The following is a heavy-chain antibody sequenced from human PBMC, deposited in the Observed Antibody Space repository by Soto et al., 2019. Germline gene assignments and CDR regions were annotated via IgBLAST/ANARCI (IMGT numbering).Heavy chain of an antibody. Sequence: GASVKVSCKASGYTFTSYDINWVRQATGQGLKWMGWMNPNSGNTGYAQKFQGRVTMTRNTSISTAYMELSSLRSEDTAVYYCARGGWDSNSEYNWFDTWGQGTLVTVSS. CDR2: MNPNSGNT. CDR1: GYTFTSYD. J-gene: IGHJ5*02. V-gene: IGHV1-8*01. CDR3: ARGGWDSNSEYNWFDT. D-gene: IGHD4-4*01.